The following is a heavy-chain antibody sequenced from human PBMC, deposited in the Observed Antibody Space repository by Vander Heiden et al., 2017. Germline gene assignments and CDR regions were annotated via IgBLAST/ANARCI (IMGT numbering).Heavy chain of an antibody. Sequence: LPLQASGPGLVKPSETLSLNCPVSGGSTSRRNYYWAWIRQPRGKGLEWIGTISYSGSTFYNPSLKSRVIISVDTSKNQFSLKLSSVIAADTALYYCARNWQYGAMNAFDMWGQGTMVTVSS. V-gene: IGHV4-39*01. CDR1: GGSTSRRNYY. J-gene: IGHJ3*02. CDR3: ARNWQYGAMNAFDM. CDR2: ISYSGST. D-gene: IGHD2-2*01.